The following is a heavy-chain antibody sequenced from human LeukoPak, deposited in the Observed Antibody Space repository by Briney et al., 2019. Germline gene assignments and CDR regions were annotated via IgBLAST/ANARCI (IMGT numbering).Heavy chain of an antibody. CDR1: GYSFPDYW. CDR2: IYPRDSDT. CDR3: ARRIYSSSRFDAFDI. D-gene: IGHD6-13*01. Sequence: GESLKISCKASGYSFPDYWIGWVRQMPGEGLELMGIIYPRDSDTRYSPSFEGQVTISADKSISTAYLQWSSLKASDTAMYYCARRIYSSSRFDAFDIWGQGTMVTVSS. J-gene: IGHJ3*02. V-gene: IGHV5-51*01.